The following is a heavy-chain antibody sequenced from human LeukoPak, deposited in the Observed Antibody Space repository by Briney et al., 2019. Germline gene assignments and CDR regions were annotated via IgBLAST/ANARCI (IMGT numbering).Heavy chain of an antibody. J-gene: IGHJ3*02. CDR1: GFTFSSNA. Sequence: GGSLRLSCAAPGFTFSSNAMSWVRQAPGKGLEWVSGISSGTGETAHADSVKGRFTISRDNSKNTLYLQMDSLRAEDTAVYYCAKGFYDNSASGVFDIWGQGTMVTVSS. V-gene: IGHV3-23*01. D-gene: IGHD3-22*01. CDR2: ISSGTGET. CDR3: AKGFYDNSASGVFDI.